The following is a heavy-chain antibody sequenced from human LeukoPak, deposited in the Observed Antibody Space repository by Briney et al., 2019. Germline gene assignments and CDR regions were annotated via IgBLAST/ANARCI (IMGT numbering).Heavy chain of an antibody. D-gene: IGHD6-19*01. J-gene: IGHJ4*02. Sequence: PGGPLRLSCAASGFTFSSYEMNWARQAPGKGLEWLSYIWSSGSTIYYADSVKGRFTISRDNAKSSLYLQMNSLRAEDTAVYYCARAPSVAGNYWGQGTLFTLSS. V-gene: IGHV3-48*03. CDR1: GFTFSSYE. CDR3: ARAPSVAGNY. CDR2: IWSSGSTI.